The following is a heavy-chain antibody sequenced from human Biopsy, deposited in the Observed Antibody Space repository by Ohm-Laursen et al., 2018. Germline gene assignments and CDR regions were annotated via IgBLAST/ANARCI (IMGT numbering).Heavy chain of an antibody. V-gene: IGHV4-34*01. CDR3: ARGTNYYGSGRNRHWFDP. CDR2: INDSGRP. CDR1: GGSFSGYY. J-gene: IGHJ5*02. D-gene: IGHD3-10*01. Sequence: SDTLSLTCGVYGGSFSGYYCSWIRQPPGKGLEWIGEINDSGRPNYNPSLRSRVTFSVDTSKNQFSLKLSSVTAADTAVYYCARGTNYYGSGRNRHWFDPWGQGTQVTVSS.